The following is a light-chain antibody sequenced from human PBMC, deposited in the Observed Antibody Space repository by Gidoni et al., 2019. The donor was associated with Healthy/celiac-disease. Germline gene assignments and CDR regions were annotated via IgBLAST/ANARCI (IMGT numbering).Light chain of an antibody. V-gene: IGKV3-11*01. CDR1: QSVSSY. CDR3: QQRSNWPPLT. J-gene: IGKJ4*01. CDR2: DAS. Sequence: PATPSLSPGERATLSCRASQSVSSYLAWYQQKPGQAPRLLIYDASNRATGIPARFSGSGSGTDFTLTISSLEPEDFAVYYCQQRSNWPPLTFGGGTKVEIK.